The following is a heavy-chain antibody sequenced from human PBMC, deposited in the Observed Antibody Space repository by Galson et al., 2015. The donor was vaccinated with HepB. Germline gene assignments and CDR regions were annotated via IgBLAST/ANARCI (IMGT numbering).Heavy chain of an antibody. CDR3: ARNIPAAMEGVRPLTSYYGMDV. V-gene: IGHV4-39*07. Sequence: ETLSLTCTVSGGSISSSSYYWGWIRQPPGKGLEWIGSIYYSGSTYYNPSLKSRVTISVDTSKNQFSLKLSSVTAADTAVYYCARNIPAAMEGVRPLTSYYGMDVWGQGTTVTVSS. J-gene: IGHJ6*02. CDR2: IYYSGST. CDR1: GGSISSSSYY. D-gene: IGHD2-2*01.